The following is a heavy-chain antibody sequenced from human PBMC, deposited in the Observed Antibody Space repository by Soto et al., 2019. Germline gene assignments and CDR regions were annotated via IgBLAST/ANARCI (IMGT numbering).Heavy chain of an antibody. Sequence: ASVKVSCKASGYTFIGYYMHWVRQAPGQGLEWMGWINPNSGGTNYAQKFQGRVTMTRDTSISTAYMELSRLRSDDTAVYYCARERRALLFRLPMDVWGQGTMVTVSS. CDR3: ARERRALLFRLPMDV. J-gene: IGHJ6*02. D-gene: IGHD3-10*01. V-gene: IGHV1-2*02. CDR2: INPNSGGT. CDR1: GYTFIGYY.